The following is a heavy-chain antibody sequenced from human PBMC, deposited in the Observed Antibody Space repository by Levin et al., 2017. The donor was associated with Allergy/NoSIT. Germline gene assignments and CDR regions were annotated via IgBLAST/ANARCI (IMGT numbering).Heavy chain of an antibody. CDR3: AKGITYYYDSSGYYGGDY. D-gene: IGHD3-22*01. Sequence: SCAASGFTFSSYGMHWVRQAPGKGLEWVAVISYDGSNKYYADSVKGRFTISRDNSKNTLYLQMNSLRAEDTAVYYCAKGITYYYDSSGYYGGDYWGQGTLVTVSS. J-gene: IGHJ4*02. CDR1: GFTFSSYG. CDR2: ISYDGSNK. V-gene: IGHV3-30*18.